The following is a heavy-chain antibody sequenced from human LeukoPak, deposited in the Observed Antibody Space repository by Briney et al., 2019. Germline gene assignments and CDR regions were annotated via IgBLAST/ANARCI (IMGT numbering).Heavy chain of an antibody. CDR3: ALYYYDSSGYTCLDY. Sequence: SETLSLTCTVSGGSISSSSYYWGWIRQPPGKGLEWIGSIYYSGSTYYNPSLKSRVTIPVDTSKNQFSLKLSSVTAADTAVYYCALYYYDSSGYTCLDYWGQGTLVTVSS. D-gene: IGHD3-22*01. J-gene: IGHJ4*02. CDR2: IYYSGST. CDR1: GGSISSSSYY. V-gene: IGHV4-39*01.